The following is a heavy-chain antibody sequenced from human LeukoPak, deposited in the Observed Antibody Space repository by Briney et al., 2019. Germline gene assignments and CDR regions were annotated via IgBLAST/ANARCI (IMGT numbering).Heavy chain of an antibody. Sequence: GGSLRLSCAVSGCIFSNYAMNWGRQAPGKGPEWVASINEVDPNTHYADSVKGRFTVSRDNSKNMLFLQMNNLRVEDTAVYYCAKQFLDANWGQGTLVTVSS. J-gene: IGHJ4*02. V-gene: IGHV3-23*01. D-gene: IGHD1-1*01. CDR2: INEVDPNT. CDR3: AKQFLDAN. CDR1: GCIFSNYA.